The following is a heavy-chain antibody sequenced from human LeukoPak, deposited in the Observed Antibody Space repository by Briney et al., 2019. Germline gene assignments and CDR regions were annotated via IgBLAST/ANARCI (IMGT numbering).Heavy chain of an antibody. V-gene: IGHV3-23*01. Sequence: GGSLRLSCAASGFTFSSYAMSWVRQAPGKGLEWVSAISGSGGSTYYADSVKGRFTIFRDNSKNTLYLQMNSLRAEDTAVYYCAKAGAVVVVAAKYFDYWGQGTLVTVSS. CDR2: ISGSGGST. D-gene: IGHD2-15*01. CDR3: AKAGAVVVVAAKYFDY. CDR1: GFTFSSYA. J-gene: IGHJ4*02.